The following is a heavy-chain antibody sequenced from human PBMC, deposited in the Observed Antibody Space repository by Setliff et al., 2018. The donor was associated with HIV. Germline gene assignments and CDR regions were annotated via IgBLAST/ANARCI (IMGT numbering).Heavy chain of an antibody. CDR3: ARDPPSSNPTLQYAFYL. CDR2: SSPNGNT. V-gene: IGHV1-18*01. Sequence: ASVKVSCKASGYTFVKFGISWVRQAPGQGLEWLGWSSPNGNTKYHYSLQGRVTMTTDTPTSTAFMELRSLTSDYTAVYFCARDPPSSNPTLQYAFYLLGQGTMVTVSS. CDR1: GYTFVKFG. D-gene: IGHD4-4*01. J-gene: IGHJ3*01.